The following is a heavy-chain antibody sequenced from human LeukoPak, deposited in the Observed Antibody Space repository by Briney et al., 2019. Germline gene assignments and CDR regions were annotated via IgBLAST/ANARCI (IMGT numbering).Heavy chain of an antibody. CDR2: IRSKADSYAT. CDR1: GFIFSGSA. CDR3: TRLKGSGSSYDYFCSGMDV. J-gene: IGHJ6*02. Sequence: PGGSLRLSCAASGFIFSGSAMHWVRQASGKGLEWVGRIRSKADSYATAYGASVKGRFTISRDDSKNTAYLQMNSLKSEDTAVYYCTRLKGSGSSYDYFCSGMDVWGQGTTVTVSS. D-gene: IGHD3-10*01. V-gene: IGHV3-73*01.